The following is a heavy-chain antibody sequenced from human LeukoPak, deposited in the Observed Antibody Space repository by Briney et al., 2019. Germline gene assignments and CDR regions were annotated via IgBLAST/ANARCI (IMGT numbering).Heavy chain of an antibody. CDR1: GGSISSYY. CDR3: ARGIAARRLASAFDI. V-gene: IGHV4-4*07. CDR2: IYTSGST. Sequence: SETLSLTCTVSGGSISSYYWGWIRQPAGKGLEWIGRIYTSGSTNYNPSLKSRVTMSVDTSKNQFSLKLSSVTAADTAVYYCARGIAARRLASAFDIWGQGTIVTVSS. J-gene: IGHJ3*02. D-gene: IGHD6-6*01.